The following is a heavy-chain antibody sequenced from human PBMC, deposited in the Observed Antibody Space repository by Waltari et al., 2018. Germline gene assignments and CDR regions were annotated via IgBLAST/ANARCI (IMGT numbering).Heavy chain of an antibody. CDR2: ISGSGGST. V-gene: IGHV3-23*01. CDR3: AKSPGPGRGYLGAY. D-gene: IGHD5-12*01. J-gene: IGHJ4*02. Sequence: EVQLLDSGGGLVQPGGSLRLSCAAYGFTFSNYEMCCVRQAPGKGLEWVSTISGSGGSTYYADSVKGRFTISRDNSKNTLFLQMNSLRAEDTAVYYCAKSPGPGRGYLGAYWGQGTLVTVSS. CDR1: GFTFSNYE.